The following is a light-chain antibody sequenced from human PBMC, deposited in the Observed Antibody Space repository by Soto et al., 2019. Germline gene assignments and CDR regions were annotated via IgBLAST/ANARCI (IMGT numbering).Light chain of an antibody. J-gene: IGLJ1*01. CDR2: EVN. CDR3: SSYAGSSNV. Sequence: QSVLTQPPSASGSPGQSVAISCTGTSSDVGGYNYVSWYQQHPGKAPKLMIYEVNKRPSGVPDRFSGSKSGNTASLTVSGLQAEDGADYYCSSYAGSSNVFGTGTKVTVL. V-gene: IGLV2-8*01. CDR1: SSDVGGYNY.